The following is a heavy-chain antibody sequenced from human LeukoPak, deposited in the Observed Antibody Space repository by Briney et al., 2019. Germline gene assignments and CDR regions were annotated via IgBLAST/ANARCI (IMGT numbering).Heavy chain of an antibody. D-gene: IGHD6-13*01. Sequence: ASVKVSCKASGYTFTSYDINWVRQATGQGLEWMGWKNTNSGNTGYAQKFQGRVTMTRNTSISTAYMELSSLRSEDTAVYYCASIPAAAETYYYYGMDVWGQGTTVTVSS. CDR3: ASIPAAAETYYYYGMDV. V-gene: IGHV1-8*01. CDR1: GYTFTSYD. CDR2: KNTNSGNT. J-gene: IGHJ6*02.